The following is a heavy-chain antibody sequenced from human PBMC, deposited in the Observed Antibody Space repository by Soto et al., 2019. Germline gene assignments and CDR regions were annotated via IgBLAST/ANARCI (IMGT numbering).Heavy chain of an antibody. J-gene: IGHJ5*02. V-gene: IGHV1-18*04. Sequence: ASVKVSCKASGYTFTSYGISWVRQAPGQGLEWMGWISAYNGNTNYAQKLQGRVTMTTDTSTSTAYMELRSLRSDDTAVYYCARGYCSGGSCYDRLLDNWFDPWGQGTLVTVSS. CDR3: ARGYCSGGSCYDRLLDNWFDP. CDR1: GYTFTSYG. CDR2: ISAYNGNT. D-gene: IGHD2-15*01.